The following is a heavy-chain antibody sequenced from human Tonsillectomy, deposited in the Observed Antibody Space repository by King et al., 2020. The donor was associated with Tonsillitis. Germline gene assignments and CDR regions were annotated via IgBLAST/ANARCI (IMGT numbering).Heavy chain of an antibody. D-gene: IGHD3-16*01. J-gene: IGHJ4*02. CDR1: GFTFSGSA. Sequence: VQLVESGGGLVQPGGSLKLSCAASGFTFSGSAMHSVRQASGKGLEWVGRIRSKANSYATAYAASVKGRFTIPRDDSKNTAYLQMNSLKTEDTAVYYCTSGGGDYDYWGQGTLVTVSS. CDR2: IRSKANSYAT. V-gene: IGHV3-73*02. CDR3: TSGGGDYDY.